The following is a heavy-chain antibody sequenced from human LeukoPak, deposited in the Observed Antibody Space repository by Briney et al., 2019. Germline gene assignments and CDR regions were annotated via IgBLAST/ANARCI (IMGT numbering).Heavy chain of an antibody. CDR2: IYPGDSDI. D-gene: IGHD3-16*01. V-gene: IGHV5-51*01. CDR1: GYSFSNYW. CDR3: ARHLGDY. Sequence: GESLKISCKASGYSFSNYWIGWVRQMPGKGLEWMGIIYPGDSDIKYNPSFQGQVTISADKSINTAYLQWRSLKASDSAMYYCARHLGDYWGQGTLVTVSS. J-gene: IGHJ4*02.